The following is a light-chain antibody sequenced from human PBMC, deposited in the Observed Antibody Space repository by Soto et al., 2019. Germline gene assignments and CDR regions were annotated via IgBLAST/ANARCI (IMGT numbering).Light chain of an antibody. CDR1: QNIDNW. CDR2: AAS. CDR3: RHLNSFPRT. J-gene: IGKJ1*01. Sequence: DIQMTQSPSSVSASVGDRVTITCRASQNIDNWLAWYQQSPGKAPKLLIYAASSLHGGVPSRFSGSGSATDFTLTISSLQPEDFATYYCRHLNSFPRTFGQGTKVEIK. V-gene: IGKV1-12*01.